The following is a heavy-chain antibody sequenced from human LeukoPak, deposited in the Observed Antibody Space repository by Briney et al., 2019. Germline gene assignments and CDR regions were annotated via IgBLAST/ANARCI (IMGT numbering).Heavy chain of an antibody. J-gene: IGHJ4*02. D-gene: IGHD1-26*01. V-gene: IGHV1-2*02. CDR2: INPNSGGT. Sequence: ASVKVSCKASGYTFTGYYMHWVRQAPGQRLEWMGWINPNSGGTNYAQKFQGRVTMTRDTSISTAYMELSRLRSDDTAVYYCARVVVGATTYYFDYWGQGTLVTVSS. CDR1: GYTFTGYY. CDR3: ARVVVGATTYYFDY.